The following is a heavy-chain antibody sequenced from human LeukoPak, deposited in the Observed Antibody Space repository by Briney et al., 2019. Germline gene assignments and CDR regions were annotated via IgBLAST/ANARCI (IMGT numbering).Heavy chain of an antibody. CDR1: GGSISSYY. V-gene: IGHV4-59*01. CDR3: ARETVTYYYYYYGMDV. D-gene: IGHD4-17*01. CDR2: IYYSGST. J-gene: IGHJ6*02. Sequence: PSETLSLTCTVSGGSISSYYWSWIRQPPGKGLEWIGYIYYSGSTNYNPSLKSRVTISVDTSKNQFSLKLSSVTAADTAVYYCARETVTYYYYYYGMDVWGQGTTVTVSS.